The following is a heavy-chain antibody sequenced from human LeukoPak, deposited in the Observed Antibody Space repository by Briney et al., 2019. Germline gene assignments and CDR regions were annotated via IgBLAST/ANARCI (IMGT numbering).Heavy chain of an antibody. Sequence: PSETLSLTCTVSGYSISSGYYWGWIRQPPGKGLEWIGSIYHSGSTYYNPSLKSRVTISVETSKNQFSLKLSSVTAADTAVYYCATAHCSGGSCYPLYYYYMDVWGKGTTVTVSS. D-gene: IGHD2-15*01. CDR2: IYHSGST. J-gene: IGHJ6*03. CDR3: ATAHCSGGSCYPLYYYYMDV. V-gene: IGHV4-38-2*02. CDR1: GYSISSGYY.